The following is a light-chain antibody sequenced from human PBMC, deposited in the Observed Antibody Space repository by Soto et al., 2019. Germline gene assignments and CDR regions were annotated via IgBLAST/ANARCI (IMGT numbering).Light chain of an antibody. CDR1: NSDIGDYNY. CDR2: EVN. V-gene: IGLV2-14*01. Sequence: QSALTQPASVSGSPGQSITISCSGTNSDIGDYNYVSWYQQHPGKAPKLMIYEVNNRPSGVSNRFSGSKSGNTASLTISGLQAEDEADYYCYSYTSATTWVFGGGTKLTVL. CDR3: YSYTSATTWV. J-gene: IGLJ3*02.